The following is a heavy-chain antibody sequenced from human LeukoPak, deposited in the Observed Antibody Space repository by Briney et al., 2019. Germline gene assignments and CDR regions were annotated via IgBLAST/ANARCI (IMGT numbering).Heavy chain of an antibody. V-gene: IGHV1-24*01. CDR3: ARASSGWYVNFDY. CDR1: GYTLTELS. CDR2: FDPEDGET. J-gene: IGHJ4*02. D-gene: IGHD6-19*01. Sequence: ASVKVSCKVSGYTLTELSMHWVRQAPGKGLEWMGGFDPEDGETIYAQKSQGRVTMTRDTSISTAYMELSRLRSDDTAVYYCARASSGWYVNFDYWGQGTLVTVSS.